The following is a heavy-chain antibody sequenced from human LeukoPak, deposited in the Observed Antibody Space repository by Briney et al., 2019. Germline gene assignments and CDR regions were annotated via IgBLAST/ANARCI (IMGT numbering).Heavy chain of an antibody. V-gene: IGHV1-2*02. D-gene: IGHD5-12*01. CDR2: INPNSGGT. CDR3: ARDHPHIVATQYYFDY. Sequence: ASVKVSCKASGYTFTGYYMHWVRQAPGQGREGMGWINPNSGGTNYAQKFQGRVTMTRDTSISTAYMELSRLRSDDTAVYYCARDHPHIVATQYYFDYWGQGTLVTVSS. J-gene: IGHJ4*02. CDR1: GYTFTGYY.